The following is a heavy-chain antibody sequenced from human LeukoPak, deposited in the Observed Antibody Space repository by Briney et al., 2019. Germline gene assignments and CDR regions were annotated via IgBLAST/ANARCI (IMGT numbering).Heavy chain of an antibody. CDR1: GGSISSYY. CDR3: ASPIDCGGDCALDGAFDI. J-gene: IGHJ3*02. Sequence: SETLSLTCTVSGGSISSYYWGWIRQPPGKGLEWIGSIYYSGGTYYNPSLKSRVTISVDTSKNQFSLKLSSETAADTAVYYCASPIDCGGDCALDGAFDIWGQGTMVTVSS. CDR2: IYYSGGT. V-gene: IGHV4-39*01. D-gene: IGHD2-21*01.